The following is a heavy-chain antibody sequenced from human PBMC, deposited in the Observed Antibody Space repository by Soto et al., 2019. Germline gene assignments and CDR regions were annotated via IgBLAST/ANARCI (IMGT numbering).Heavy chain of an antibody. Sequence: QVQLVQSGAEVKMPGASVKVSCKASGYTFTAFYLHWVRQAPGRGLEWMGWINPNTCGAKCAPQFQGSVSMTGDTFINTVCLDVTRLIHDDTAVYYCHRALSEWIRSALDFGGQGTMITVAS. CDR1: GYTFTAFY. CDR3: HRALSEWIRSALDF. CDR2: INPNTCGA. V-gene: IGHV1-2*02. J-gene: IGHJ3*01. D-gene: IGHD3-3*01.